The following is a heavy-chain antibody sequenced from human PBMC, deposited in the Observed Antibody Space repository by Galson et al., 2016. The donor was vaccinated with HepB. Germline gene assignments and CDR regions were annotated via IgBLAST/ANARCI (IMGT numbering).Heavy chain of an antibody. D-gene: IGHD2-15*01. Sequence: SVKVSCKASGYTFTDYYIHWVRQAPGQGLEWMAMINPNSGDAKYAQKFQGRVTLTRDTSVNTAYMDLSRLTSDDTAIYSCARDRYREIHCSGGNCYPHYWGQGTLVTVSS. CDR2: INPNSGDA. J-gene: IGHJ4*02. CDR1: GYTFTDYY. CDR3: ARDRYREIHCSGGNCYPHY. V-gene: IGHV1-2*02.